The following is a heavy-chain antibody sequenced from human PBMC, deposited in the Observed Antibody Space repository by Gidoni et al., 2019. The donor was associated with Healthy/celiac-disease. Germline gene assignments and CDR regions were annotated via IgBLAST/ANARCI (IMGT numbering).Heavy chain of an antibody. CDR3: ATVQVVPADRQFDP. V-gene: IGHV1-24*01. J-gene: IGHJ5*02. Sequence: QVQLVHSGAEVQKPGASVMVSCKVSGYTLSELSMHWVGQAPGKGLEWRGGFDPEDGETIYEQKFQGRVTMTEDTSTDTAYMELSSLRSEDTAVYYCATVQVVPADRQFDPWGQGTLVTVSS. D-gene: IGHD2-2*01. CDR2: FDPEDGET. CDR1: GYTLSELS.